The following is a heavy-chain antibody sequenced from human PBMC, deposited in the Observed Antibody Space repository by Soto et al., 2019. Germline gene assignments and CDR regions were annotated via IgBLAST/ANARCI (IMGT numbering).Heavy chain of an antibody. D-gene: IGHD1-26*01. CDR2: IWFDESNK. CDR3: TGGGGSSFDY. Sequence: QVQLVESGGGVVQPGRSLRLSCVASGFTFSSYGMHWVRQAPGKGLEWVAIIWFDESNKYYADSVKGRFTISRDNSKNTLYLQMNSLRAEDTAVYYCTGGGGSSFDYWGQGTLVTVSS. V-gene: IGHV3-33*01. CDR1: GFTFSSYG. J-gene: IGHJ4*02.